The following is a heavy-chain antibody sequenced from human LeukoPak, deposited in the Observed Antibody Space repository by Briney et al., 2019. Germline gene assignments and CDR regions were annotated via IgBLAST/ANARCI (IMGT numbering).Heavy chain of an antibody. CDR2: IGTYNGDT. D-gene: IGHD2-15*01. J-gene: IGHJ4*02. CDR3: ARDRVAPAPVPSDY. CDR1: GYTFTDYY. Sequence: ASVKVSCKASGYTFTDYYMHWVRQAPGQGLEWMGWIGTYNGDTNYAQKFQGRVTMTRDTSTNTAYMELRSLRSDDTAIYYCARDRVAPAPVPSDYWGQGTLVTVSS. V-gene: IGHV1/OR15-2*02.